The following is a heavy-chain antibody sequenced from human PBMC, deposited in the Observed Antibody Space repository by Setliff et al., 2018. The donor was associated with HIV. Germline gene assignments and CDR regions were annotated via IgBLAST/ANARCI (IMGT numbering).Heavy chain of an antibody. CDR1: GFTFSSSW. CDR2: MNRDGSEK. D-gene: IGHD3-10*01. CDR3: ARDPAFGAFDI. Sequence: GGSLRLSCAASGFTFSSSWMTWVRQAPGRGLEYVAGMNRDGSEKGYADYGKGRFSISRDNAKNSLYLQMSSLRTEDTAVYFGARDPAFGAFDIWGQGTMVTVSS. V-gene: IGHV3-7*04. J-gene: IGHJ3*02.